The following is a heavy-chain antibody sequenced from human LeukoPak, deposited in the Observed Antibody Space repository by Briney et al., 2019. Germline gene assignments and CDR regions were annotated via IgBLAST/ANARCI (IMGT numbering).Heavy chain of an antibody. J-gene: IGHJ6*03. CDR1: GFSLSNARMG. V-gene: IGHV2-26*01. Sequence: ESGPTLVKPTETLTLTCTVSGFSLSNARMGVSWIRQPPGKALEWLAHIFSNDEKYYSTSLKSRLTISKDTSKSQVVLTMTNMDPVDTATYYCARIRSGTTFVGYYYYYMDVWGKGTTVTVPS. CDR2: IFSNDEK. CDR3: ARIRSGTTFVGYYYYYMDV. D-gene: IGHD1-7*01.